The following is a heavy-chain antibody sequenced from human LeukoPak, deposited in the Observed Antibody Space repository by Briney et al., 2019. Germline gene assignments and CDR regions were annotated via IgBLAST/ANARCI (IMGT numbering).Heavy chain of an antibody. Sequence: SETLSLTCAVSGYSISSGYYWGWIRQPPGKGLEWIGSIYQSGSTYYNPSLKSRVTKSLDVSKNQFSLRLTSVPAADTAVYYCARHGGKNYDFWSGYYPGDAFDIWGQGTMVTVSS. CDR2: IYQSGST. CDR1: GYSISSGYY. V-gene: IGHV4-38-2*01. J-gene: IGHJ3*02. CDR3: ARHGGKNYDFWSGYYPGDAFDI. D-gene: IGHD3-3*01.